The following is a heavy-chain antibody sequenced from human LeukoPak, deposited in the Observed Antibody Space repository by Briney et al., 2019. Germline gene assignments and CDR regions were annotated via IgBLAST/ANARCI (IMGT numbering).Heavy chain of an antibody. CDR2: ISGSGGST. Sequence: GGSLRLSCAASGFTFSSYAMSWVRQAPGKGLEWVSAISGSGGSTYYADSVKGRFTISRDNSKNTLYLQMNSLRAEDTAVYYCANLLIVVVPAAMVTGSDYWGQGTLVTVSS. CDR1: GFTFSSYA. CDR3: ANLLIVVVPAAMVTGSDY. D-gene: IGHD2-2*01. J-gene: IGHJ4*02. V-gene: IGHV3-23*01.